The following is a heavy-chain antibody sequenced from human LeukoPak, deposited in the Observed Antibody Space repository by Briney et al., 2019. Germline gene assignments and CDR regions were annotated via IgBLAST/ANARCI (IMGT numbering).Heavy chain of an antibody. CDR3: ARGGWYSHL. CDR1: GGSISTYY. Sequence: SETLSLTCTVSGGSISTYYWSWIRQPPGKGLEWIGYIYYSGSTYNPSLKSRVTISVDTSKNQFYLKLSSVTGADTAVYYCARGGWYSHLWGQGALSPSPQ. D-gene: IGHD6-19*01. CDR2: IYYSGST. J-gene: IGHJ5*02. V-gene: IGHV4-59*01.